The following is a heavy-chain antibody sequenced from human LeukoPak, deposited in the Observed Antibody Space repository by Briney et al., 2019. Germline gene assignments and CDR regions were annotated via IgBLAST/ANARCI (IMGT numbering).Heavy chain of an antibody. D-gene: IGHD3-10*01. CDR3: AKKYYYGSGSYNYFDY. CDR1: GFTFITYA. J-gene: IGHJ4*02. V-gene: IGHV3-23*01. CDR2: ISGSGGTT. Sequence: GGSLRLSCEASGFTFITYAMSWVRQAPGKGLEWVSAISGSGGTTYYADSVKGGFTISRDNSKNTLHLQMNSLRAEDTAVYYCAKKYYYGSGSYNYFDYWGQGTLVTVSS.